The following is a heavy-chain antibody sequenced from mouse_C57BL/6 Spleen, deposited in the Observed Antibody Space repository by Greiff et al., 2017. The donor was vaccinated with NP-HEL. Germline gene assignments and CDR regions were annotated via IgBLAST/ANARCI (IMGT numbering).Heavy chain of an antibody. D-gene: IGHD2-12*01. Sequence: QVQLQQPGAELVKPGASVKLSCKASGYTFTSYWMHWVKQRPGQGLEWIGMIHPNSGSTNYNEKFKSKATLTVDKSSSTAYMQLSILTSEDSAVYYCARGGTVYDGFAYWGQGTLVTVSA. CDR3: ARGGTVYDGFAY. J-gene: IGHJ3*01. V-gene: IGHV1-64*01. CDR2: IHPNSGST. CDR1: GYTFTSYW.